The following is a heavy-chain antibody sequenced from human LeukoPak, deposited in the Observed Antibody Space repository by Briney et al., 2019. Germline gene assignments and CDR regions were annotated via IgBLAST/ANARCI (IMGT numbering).Heavy chain of an antibody. Sequence: SGPTLVNHAQSLTLTCTFSGFSLRTTGVGLGWIRQPPGKALEWLAPLYRDDDKRYNPALRSRLTINKDTSKNQVVLTLTNMDPVDTATYYCAHRLERKAGLLDFWGRGTLVTVSS. CDR3: AHRLERKAGLLDF. D-gene: IGHD3-3*01. CDR2: LYRDDDK. J-gene: IGHJ4*01. V-gene: IGHV2-5*02. CDR1: GFSLRTTGVG.